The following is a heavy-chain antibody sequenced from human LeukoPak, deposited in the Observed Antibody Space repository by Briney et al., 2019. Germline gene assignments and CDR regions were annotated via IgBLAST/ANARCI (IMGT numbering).Heavy chain of an antibody. Sequence: GGSLRLSCAASGFNFSIYGMHWVRQAPGKGLEWVTFVRYDQSATVYADSVQVRFAISRDNSKNTVYLQMNSLRVEDTALYFCVKDQGECPGSRCYLRFLEYWGQGALVIVSS. J-gene: IGHJ4*02. CDR3: VKDQGECPGSRCYLRFLEY. D-gene: IGHD3-3*01. CDR1: GFNFSIYG. V-gene: IGHV3-30*02. CDR2: VRYDQSAT.